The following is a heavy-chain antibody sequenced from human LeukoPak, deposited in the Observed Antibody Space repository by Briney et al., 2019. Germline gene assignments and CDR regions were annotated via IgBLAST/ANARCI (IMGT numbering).Heavy chain of an antibody. CDR2: ISGTSSYM. CDR3: DKGATHFDY. Sequence: GGSLRLSCVAYGFNFRDYSMNWVRQAPGKGLDWVSGISGTSSYMYYGDSVKGRFTVSRDNSKNTLYLQMNSLRAEDTAVYYCDKGATHFDYWGQGTLVTVSS. D-gene: IGHD1-26*01. J-gene: IGHJ4*02. V-gene: IGHV3-21*04. CDR1: GFNFRDYS.